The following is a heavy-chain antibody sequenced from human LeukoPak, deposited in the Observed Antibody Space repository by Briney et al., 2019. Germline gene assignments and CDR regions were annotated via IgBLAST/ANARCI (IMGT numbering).Heavy chain of an antibody. CDR1: GFTFSSYA. CDR3: AQEIRPNDY. CDR2: ISGSSTST. V-gene: IGHV3-23*01. D-gene: IGHD4-17*01. Sequence: GGSLRLSCAASGFTFSSYAMAWVRQAPGKGLEWVSTISGSSTSTYYADSVKGRFTISRDNSENALSLQMNSLRAEDTAVYYCAQEIRPNDYWGQGTLVTVSS. J-gene: IGHJ4*02.